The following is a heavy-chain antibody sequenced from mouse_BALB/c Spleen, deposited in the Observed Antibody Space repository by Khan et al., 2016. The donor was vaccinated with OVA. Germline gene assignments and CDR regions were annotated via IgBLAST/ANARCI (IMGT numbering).Heavy chain of an antibody. CDR1: GYSFTSYL. CDR2: IYPGNSDT. J-gene: IGHJ3*01. CDR3: ARGGYSSFAY. Sequence: EVQLQQSGTVLARPGTSVKMSCKASGYSFTSYLIHWVKQRPGQGLEWIGDIYPGNSDTTYNQKFKDKAKLNAGTSANTAYMELSSLTNEDSAVYDCARGGYSSFAYWGQGTLVTVSA. V-gene: IGHV1-5*01. D-gene: IGHD1-3*01.